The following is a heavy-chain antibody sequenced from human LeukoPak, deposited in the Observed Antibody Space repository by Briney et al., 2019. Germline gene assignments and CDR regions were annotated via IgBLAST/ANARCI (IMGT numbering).Heavy chain of an antibody. CDR1: GYTFTSYY. CDR2: INPSGGST. Sequence: ASVKVSCKASGYTFTSYYMHWVRQAPGQGLEWMGIINPSGGSTSYAQKFQGRVTMTRDTSTSTVYMELSSLRSEDTAVYYCARAGVGCSSASCSRLFDPWGQGTLVTVS. CDR3: ARAGVGCSSASCSRLFDP. J-gene: IGHJ5*02. D-gene: IGHD2-2*01. V-gene: IGHV1-46*01.